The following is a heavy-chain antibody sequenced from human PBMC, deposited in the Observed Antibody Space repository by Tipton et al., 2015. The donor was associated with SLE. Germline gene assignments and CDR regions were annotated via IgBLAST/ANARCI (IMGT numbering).Heavy chain of an antibody. CDR3: ARAFYYDYWSSYPNRPALKTYYFDQ. D-gene: IGHD3-3*01. J-gene: IGHJ4*02. CDR1: SDSVTNVNFY. V-gene: IGHV4-39*07. Sequence: TLSLTCTVSSDSVTNVNFYWGWIRQPPGKGLEWIATIYHSGRTDYNPSLKSRLTISKDTSKNQFSLRLTSVTAADTAVYYCARAFYYDYWSSYPNRPALKTYYFDQWGPGIPVTVSS. CDR2: IYHSGRT.